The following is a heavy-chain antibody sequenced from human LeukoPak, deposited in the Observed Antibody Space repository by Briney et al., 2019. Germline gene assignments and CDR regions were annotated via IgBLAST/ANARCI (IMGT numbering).Heavy chain of an antibody. CDR1: GFTFRSYA. J-gene: IGHJ6*02. D-gene: IGHD2-2*01. CDR2: ISKDGSNK. Sequence: PGGSLRLSCSASGFTFRSYAMHWVRQAPGKGLEWVAVISKDGSNKDYADSVKGRFTISRDNSKNTVYLQMNSLRTEDTAVYYCARDGGWGAAVMFSINYYYYGMDVWGQGTTVTVSS. CDR3: ARDGGWGAAVMFSINYYYYGMDV. V-gene: IGHV3-30-3*01.